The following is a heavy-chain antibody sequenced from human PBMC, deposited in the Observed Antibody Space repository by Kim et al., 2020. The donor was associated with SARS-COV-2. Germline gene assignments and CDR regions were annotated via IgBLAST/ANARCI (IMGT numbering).Heavy chain of an antibody. V-gene: IGHV1-18*04. J-gene: IGHJ6*02. CDR3: ARVGYYGSESSKYGMDV. CDR2: ISAYNGNT. Sequence: ASVKVSCKASGYSFSSYGFSWVRQAPGQGLEWMGWISAYNGNTNSAQKLQGRVTMTTDTSTNTAHMELRSLRSDDTAVYYCARVGYYGSESSKYGMDVWGQGTTVTVSS. CDR1: GYSFSSYG. D-gene: IGHD3-10*01.